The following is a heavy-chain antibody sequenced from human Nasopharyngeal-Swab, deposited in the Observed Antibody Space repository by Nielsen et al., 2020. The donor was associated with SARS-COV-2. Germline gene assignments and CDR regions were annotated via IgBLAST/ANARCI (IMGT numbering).Heavy chain of an antibody. CDR2: ISWNSGSI. D-gene: IGHD1-1*01. CDR3: ARDWTTGTTHYFDY. J-gene: IGHJ4*02. Sequence: SLRLSCAASGFTFDDYAMHWVRQAPGKGLEWVSGISWNSGSIGYADSVKGRFTISRDNSKNTLYLQMNSLRAEDTAVYYCARDWTTGTTHYFDYWGQGTLVTVSS. V-gene: IGHV3-9*01. CDR1: GFTFDDYA.